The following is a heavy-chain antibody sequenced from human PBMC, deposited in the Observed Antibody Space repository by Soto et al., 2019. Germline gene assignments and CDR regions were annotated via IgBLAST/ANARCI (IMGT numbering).Heavy chain of an antibody. J-gene: IGHJ1*01. CDR3: AGDGGGTPHEH. Sequence: QVQLVQSGAEVKKPGSSVKVSCKASGGTFSSYTISWVRQAPGQGLEWMGRIIPILGIANYAQKFQGRVTITAGKSTSTAYMELSSLRSEDTAVYYCAGDGGGTPHEHWGQGTLVTVSS. CDR2: IIPILGIA. CDR1: GGTFSSYT. D-gene: IGHD3-16*01. V-gene: IGHV1-69*02.